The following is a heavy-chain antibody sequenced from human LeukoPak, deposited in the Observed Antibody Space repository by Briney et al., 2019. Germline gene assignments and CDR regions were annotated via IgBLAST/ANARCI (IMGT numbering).Heavy chain of an antibody. CDR3: AKVNYYDSSGYFRGFDY. Sequence: GGSLRLSCAASGFTFSSYGMSWVRQAPGKGLEWVSGISGSGGSTYYADSVKGRFTISRDNSRNTLNLQMNSLRAEDTAVYYCAKVNYYDSSGYFRGFDYWGQGTLVTVSS. J-gene: IGHJ4*02. V-gene: IGHV3-23*01. CDR2: ISGSGGST. CDR1: GFTFSSYG. D-gene: IGHD3-22*01.